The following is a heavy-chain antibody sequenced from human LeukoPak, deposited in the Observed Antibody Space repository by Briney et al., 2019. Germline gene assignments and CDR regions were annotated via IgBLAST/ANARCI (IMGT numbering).Heavy chain of an antibody. CDR2: INPDGRTI. V-gene: IGHV3-74*01. CDR3: VRVAVGEYHFDY. D-gene: IGHD6-19*01. J-gene: IGHJ4*02. CDR1: EFTFSSYW. Sequence: GGSLRLSCAASEFTFSSYWMHWVRQAPGKGLVWVSRINPDGRTISYADSVKDRFTISRDNAKNTLYLQMNSLRAEDTAVYYCVRVAVGEYHFDYWGQGTLVTVSS.